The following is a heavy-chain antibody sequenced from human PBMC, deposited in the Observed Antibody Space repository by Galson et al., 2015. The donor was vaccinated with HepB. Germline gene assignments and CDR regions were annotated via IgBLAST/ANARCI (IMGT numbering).Heavy chain of an antibody. Sequence: SVKVSCKASGGTFSSYAISWVRQAPGQGLEWMGGIIPIFGTANYAQKFQGRVTITADKSTSTAYMELSSLRSEDTAVYYCARGGSGITGTTREGMDVWGQGTTVTVSS. J-gene: IGHJ6*02. CDR3: ARGGSGITGTTREGMDV. D-gene: IGHD1-7*01. V-gene: IGHV1-69*06. CDR1: GGTFSSYA. CDR2: IIPIFGTA.